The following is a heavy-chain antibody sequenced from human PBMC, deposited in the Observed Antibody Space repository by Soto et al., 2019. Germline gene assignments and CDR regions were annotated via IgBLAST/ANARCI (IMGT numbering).Heavy chain of an antibody. Sequence: SETLSLTCTVSGGSFNSVDYYWNWIRQPPGKGLEWIGYIYYSGGTKYSPSLKSRVTISVDTSKNQFSLKLRSVTAADTAIYYCARGNSFGSGIGYSDHWGQGAQVTVSS. J-gene: IGHJ4*02. CDR3: ARGNSFGSGIGYSDH. CDR2: IYYSGGT. V-gene: IGHV4-61*08. D-gene: IGHD3-10*01. CDR1: GGSFNSVDYY.